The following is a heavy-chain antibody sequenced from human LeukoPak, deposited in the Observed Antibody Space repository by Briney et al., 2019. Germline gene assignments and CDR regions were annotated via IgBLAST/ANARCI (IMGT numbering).Heavy chain of an antibody. Sequence: GGSLRLSCAASGFTFSSYGMSWVRQAPGKGLEWVSVIGGSSTYYADSVKGRFTISRDNSKNTLYLQTSSLRAEDTAVYYCAKTGRYSSSCYDYWGQGTLVTVSS. CDR2: IGGSST. CDR1: GFTFSSYG. CDR3: AKTGRYSSSCYDY. V-gene: IGHV3-23*01. D-gene: IGHD6-13*01. J-gene: IGHJ4*02.